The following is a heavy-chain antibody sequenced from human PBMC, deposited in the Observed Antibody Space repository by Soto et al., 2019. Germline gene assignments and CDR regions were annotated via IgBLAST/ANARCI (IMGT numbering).Heavy chain of an antibody. Sequence: SETLSLTCAVYGGSFSGYYWSWIRQPPGKGLEWIGEINHSGSTNYNPSLKSRVTISVDTSKNQFSLKLSSVTAADTAVYYCARGTKEAAAFDPWGQGTLVTVSS. D-gene: IGHD6-13*01. CDR2: INHSGST. CDR3: ARGTKEAAAFDP. J-gene: IGHJ5*02. V-gene: IGHV4-34*01. CDR1: GGSFSGYY.